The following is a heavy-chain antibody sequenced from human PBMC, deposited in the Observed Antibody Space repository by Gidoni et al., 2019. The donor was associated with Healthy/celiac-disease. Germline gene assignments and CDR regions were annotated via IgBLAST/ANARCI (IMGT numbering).Heavy chain of an antibody. V-gene: IGHV1-8*01. CDR2: MNPNSGNT. CDR3: ARGEVVIRAFDI. J-gene: IGHJ3*02. CDR1: GSTFTSYD. D-gene: IGHD3-22*01. Sequence: QVHLVQSGAEVKKPGPSVQVSCTASGSTFTSYDINWVRQATGQGLEWMGWMNPNSGNTGYAQKFQGRVTMTRNTSISTAYMELSSLRSEDTAVYYCARGEVVIRAFDIWGQGTMVTVSS.